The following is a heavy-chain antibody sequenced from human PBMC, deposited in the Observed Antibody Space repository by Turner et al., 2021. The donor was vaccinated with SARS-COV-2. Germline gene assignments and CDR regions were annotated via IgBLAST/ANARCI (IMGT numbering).Heavy chain of an antibody. V-gene: IGHV1-24*01. CDR3: ATGYQLRVNWFDP. Sequence: QVQLVQSGAEVKKPGASVKVSCKISGYTLTELSMYWVRQAPGKGLEWMGGVGPEDSETIYAQNFQGRVTMTEDTSTDTAYMELSSLRSEDTAVYFCATGYQLRVNWFDPWGQGTLVTVSS. D-gene: IGHD2-2*01. CDR1: GYTLTELS. CDR2: VGPEDSET. J-gene: IGHJ5*02.